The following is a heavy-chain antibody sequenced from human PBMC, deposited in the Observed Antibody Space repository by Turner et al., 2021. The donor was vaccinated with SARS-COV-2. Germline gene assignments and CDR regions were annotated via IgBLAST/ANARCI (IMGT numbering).Heavy chain of an antibody. Sequence: QVQLQESGPGLVRPSETLSLPCTVSGGSISSKSWCWIRQSPGRGLEWIGYFYKIGSIDYNPTLRSRVTISVDTSKNQLSLNLISVTAADTAVYYCARHQGSASGYDHGMNVWGQGTAVIVSS. V-gene: IGHV4-59*08. J-gene: IGHJ6*02. D-gene: IGHD1-26*01. CDR1: GGSISSKS. CDR2: FYKIGSI. CDR3: ARHQGSASGYDHGMNV.